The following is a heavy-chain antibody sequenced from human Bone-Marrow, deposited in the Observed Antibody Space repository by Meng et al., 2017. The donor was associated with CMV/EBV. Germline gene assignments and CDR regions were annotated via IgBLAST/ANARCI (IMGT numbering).Heavy chain of an antibody. CDR2: IYHSGST. J-gene: IGHJ5*02. CDR1: GDSIGSISSGDYY. Sequence: SETLSLTCTVSGDSIGSISSGDYYWSWIRQPPGKGLEWIGYIYHSGSTYYNPSLQSRVTISVDTSKNQFSLKLRSVTAADTAVYYCARYEYGDNWFAPWGQGPRVTGSS. D-gene: IGHD4-17*01. V-gene: IGHV4-30-4*08. CDR3: ARYEYGDNWFAP.